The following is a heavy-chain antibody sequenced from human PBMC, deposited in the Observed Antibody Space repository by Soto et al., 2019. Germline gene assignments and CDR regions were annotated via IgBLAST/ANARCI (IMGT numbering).Heavy chain of an antibody. Sequence: EVQLVESGGGLVQPGGSLRLSCAASGFTFSSYWMHWVRQAPGKWLVWVSSISTDASSTSYADPVKGRFTISRDNAKNTLYLQMNSVRAEDTAVYYCARLPNKSPQNWGQSTLVIVSP. CDR2: ISTDASST. CDR1: GFTFSSYW. V-gene: IGHV3-74*01. CDR3: ARLPNKSPQN. J-gene: IGHJ1*01.